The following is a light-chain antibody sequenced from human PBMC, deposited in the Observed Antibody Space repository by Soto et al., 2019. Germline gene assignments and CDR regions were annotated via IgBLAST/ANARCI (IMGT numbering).Light chain of an antibody. CDR1: SGHSSYA. CDR3: QTWGTGIRV. V-gene: IGLV4-69*01. Sequence: QSVLTQSPSASASLGASVKLTCTLSSGHSSYAIAWHQQQPEKGPRYLMKLNSDGSHGKGDGIPDRFSGSSSGAERYLTISSLQSEDEADYYCQTWGTGIRVFGGGTKVTVL. J-gene: IGLJ3*02. CDR2: LNSDGSH.